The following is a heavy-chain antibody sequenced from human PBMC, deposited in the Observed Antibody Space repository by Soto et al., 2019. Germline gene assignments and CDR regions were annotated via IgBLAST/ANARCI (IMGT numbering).Heavy chain of an antibody. Sequence: QVQLVQSGAEVQKPGSSVKVSCKASGGTFSSYAISWVRQAPGQGLEWMGGIIPIFGTANYAQKFQGRVTITADESTSTAYMELSSLRSEDTAVYYCARAGVCSGGSCDTESSVDYWGQGTLVTVSS. V-gene: IGHV1-69*01. D-gene: IGHD2-15*01. CDR2: IIPIFGTA. CDR3: ARAGVCSGGSCDTESSVDY. CDR1: GGTFSSYA. J-gene: IGHJ4*02.